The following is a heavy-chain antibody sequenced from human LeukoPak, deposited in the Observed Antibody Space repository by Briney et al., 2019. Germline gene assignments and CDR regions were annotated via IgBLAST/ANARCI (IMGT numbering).Heavy chain of an antibody. Sequence: PGGSLRLSCAASGFTFSDYYMSWIRQAPGKGLEWVSYISSSGSTIYYADSVKGRFTISRDNAKNSLYLQMNSLRAEDTAVYYCARATVTIYWYFDLWGRGTLVTVSS. J-gene: IGHJ2*01. V-gene: IGHV3-11*01. CDR1: GFTFSDYY. CDR3: ARATVTIYWYFDL. D-gene: IGHD4-17*01. CDR2: ISSSGSTI.